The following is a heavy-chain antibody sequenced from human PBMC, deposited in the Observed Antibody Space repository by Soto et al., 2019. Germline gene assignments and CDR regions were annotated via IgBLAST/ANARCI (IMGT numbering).Heavy chain of an antibody. CDR3: ARGVGSSPPRY. Sequence: SETLSLTCTVSSDSVRNYYWSWIRQSPRQGLEWIGYVYDNGRPYYSPSLKSRVTISADTSKNQISLKLTSATAADTAVYYCARGVGSSPPRYWGRGTLVTVSS. V-gene: IGHV4-59*02. CDR1: SDSVRNYY. D-gene: IGHD3-9*01. J-gene: IGHJ4*02. CDR2: VYDNGRP.